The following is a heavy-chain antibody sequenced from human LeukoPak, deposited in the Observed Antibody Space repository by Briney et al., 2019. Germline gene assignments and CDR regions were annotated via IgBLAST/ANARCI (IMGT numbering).Heavy chain of an antibody. CDR1: GFTFSNYA. CDR3: AKNGKDNYDMFFDY. V-gene: IGHV3-23*01. J-gene: IGHJ4*02. D-gene: IGHD3-9*01. Sequence: PGGSLRLSCAASGFTFSNYAMNWVRQAPGKGLEWVSALGDNDGRTFYADSVKGRFTISRDNSKNTLYLQMNSLRAEDTAIYYCAKNGKDNYDMFFDYWGQGTLVTVPS. CDR2: LGDNDGRT.